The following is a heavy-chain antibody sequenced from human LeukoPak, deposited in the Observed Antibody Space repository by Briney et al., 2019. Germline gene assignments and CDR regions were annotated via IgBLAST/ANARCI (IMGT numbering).Heavy chain of an antibody. CDR3: ARDYVSVGAGYFDY. CDR1: GFTFSSYS. D-gene: IGHD1-26*01. CDR2: ISSSSSYI. V-gene: IGHV3-21*01. Sequence: PGGSLRLSCAASGFTFSSYSMNWVRQAPGKGLEWVSSISSSSSYIYYADSVKGRFTISRDNAKNSLYLQMNSLRAEDTAVYYCARDYVSVGAGYFDYWGQGTLVTVSS. J-gene: IGHJ4*02.